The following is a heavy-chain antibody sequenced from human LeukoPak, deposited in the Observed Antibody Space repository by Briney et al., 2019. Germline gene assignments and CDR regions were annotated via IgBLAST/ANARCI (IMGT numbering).Heavy chain of an antibody. V-gene: IGHV3-23*01. CDR2: ISGSGGST. CDR3: AKDLDDFWSGYYISSGN. J-gene: IGHJ4*02. CDR1: GFTFSSYA. D-gene: IGHD3-3*01. Sequence: GGSLRLSCAASGFTFSSYAMSWVRQAPGKGLEWVSAISGSGGSTYYADSVKGRFTISRDNSKNTLYLQMNSLRAEDTAVYYCAKDLDDFWSGYYISSGNWGQGTLVTVSS.